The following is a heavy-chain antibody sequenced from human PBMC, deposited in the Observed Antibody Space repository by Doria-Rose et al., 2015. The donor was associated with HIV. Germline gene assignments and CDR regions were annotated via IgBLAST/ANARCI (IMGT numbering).Heavy chain of an antibody. CDR3: TGETYYFDY. J-gene: IGHJ4*02. Sequence: SGGGLVQPGGSLRLSCTVSGLTFSRFWMSWVRQAPGKGLEWVANIKEDGSEKKYVDSVKGRFTISRDNAKNSVYLQMNSLRAEDTAAYYCTGETYYFDYWGQGSLVIVSS. V-gene: IGHV3-7*05. CDR2: IKEDGSEK. CDR1: GLTFSRFW. D-gene: IGHD3-16*01.